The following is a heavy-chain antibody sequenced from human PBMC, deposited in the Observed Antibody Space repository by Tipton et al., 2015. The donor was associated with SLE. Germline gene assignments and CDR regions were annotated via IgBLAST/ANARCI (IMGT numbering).Heavy chain of an antibody. Sequence: TLSLTCAVSDYSISSSDWWGWIRHPPGKRREWIGYIYYTGSIYYNPSLKSRDTMSVDTSKNQFSLKLSSVTAADTAVYYCAREGDTDSPDYYSGMDVWGQGTTVTVSS. CDR3: AREGDTDSPDYYSGMDV. V-gene: IGHV4-28*03. CDR1: DYSISSSDW. J-gene: IGHJ6*02. CDR2: IYYTGSI. D-gene: IGHD3-16*01.